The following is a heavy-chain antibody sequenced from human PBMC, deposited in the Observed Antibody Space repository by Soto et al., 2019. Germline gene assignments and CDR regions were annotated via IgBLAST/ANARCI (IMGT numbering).Heavy chain of an antibody. V-gene: IGHV1-69*08. CDR1: GGTFSTST. CDR2: TIPLLNVA. D-gene: IGHD5-12*01. Sequence: QVQLVQSGAEVKKPGSSVKVSCKASGGTFSTSTFTWVRQAPGQGLEWMGRTIPLLNVADYAQDFQGRLTITADKSTSTTYMELTSLTSKVTAVYYCARDSPIGSTFSGYDAIDSWGQGTLVTVSS. J-gene: IGHJ4*02. CDR3: ARDSPIGSTFSGYDAIDS.